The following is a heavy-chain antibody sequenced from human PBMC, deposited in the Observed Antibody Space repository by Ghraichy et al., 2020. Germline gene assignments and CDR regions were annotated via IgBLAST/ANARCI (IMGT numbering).Heavy chain of an antibody. D-gene: IGHD1-7*01. V-gene: IGHV1-18*01. CDR1: GYTFTSYG. Sequence: ASVKVSCKASGYTFTSYGISWVRQAPGQGLEWMGWISAYNGNTNYAQKLQGRVTMTTDTSTSTAYMERRSLRSDDTAVYYCARVAMRELPTYYYYGMDVWGQGTTVTVSS. CDR3: ARVAMRELPTYYYYGMDV. CDR2: ISAYNGNT. J-gene: IGHJ6*02.